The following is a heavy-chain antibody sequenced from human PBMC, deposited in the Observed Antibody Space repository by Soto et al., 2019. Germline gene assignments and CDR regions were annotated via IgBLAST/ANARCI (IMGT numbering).Heavy chain of an antibody. D-gene: IGHD3-22*01. V-gene: IGHV3-30*18. J-gene: IGHJ4*02. Sequence: GGSLRLSCAASGFTFSSYGMHWVRQAPGKGLEWVAVISYDGSNKYYADSVKGRFTISRDNSKNTLYLQMNSLRAEDTAVYYCANLWSDYYDSSGYFPGCWGQGTLVTVSS. CDR3: ANLWSDYYDSSGYFPGC. CDR2: ISYDGSNK. CDR1: GFTFSSYG.